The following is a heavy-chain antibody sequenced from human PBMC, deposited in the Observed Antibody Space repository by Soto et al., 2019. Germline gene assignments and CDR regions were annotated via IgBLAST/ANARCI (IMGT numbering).Heavy chain of an antibody. CDR1: GFTFGSHA. CDR3: AKEPYSDFWSAYYYFDY. D-gene: IGHD3-3*01. J-gene: IGHJ4*02. Sequence: EVQLLESGGGLVLPGGSLRLSCAASGFTFGSHAMIWVRQAPGKGLEWVSAISGSGGSAYYADSVKGRFTISRDNSINTLYLQMNSLRAEDTALYYCAKEPYSDFWSAYYYFDYWGQGTLVTVSS. CDR2: ISGSGGSA. V-gene: IGHV3-23*01.